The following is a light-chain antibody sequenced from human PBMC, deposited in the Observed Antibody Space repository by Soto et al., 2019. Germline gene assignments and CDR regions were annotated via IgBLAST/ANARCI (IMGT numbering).Light chain of an antibody. CDR1: QRVSIY. CDR2: SAS. J-gene: IGKJ3*01. CDR3: QQSYSIPFT. V-gene: IGKV1-39*01. Sequence: DSQMTQSPASLSASVGDRVTITCRASQRVSIYLHWYQLKPGKAPKLLIYSASTLHGGVPSRFSGRGTGTDFTLTISSLQPEDFASDCCQQSYSIPFTFGPGTKVDIK.